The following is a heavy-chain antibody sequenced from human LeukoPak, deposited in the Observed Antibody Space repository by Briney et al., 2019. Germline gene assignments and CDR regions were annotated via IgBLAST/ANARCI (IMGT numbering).Heavy chain of an antibody. V-gene: IGHV4-38-2*02. CDR1: GYSISSGYY. CDR3: ASLFGYGYPFDY. Sequence: SETLSLTCTVSGYSISSGYYWGWIRQPPGKGLEWIGYIYHSGSTYYNPSLKSRVTISVDRSKNQFSLKLSSVTAADTAVYYCASLFGYGYPFDYWGQGTLVTVSS. CDR2: IYHSGST. J-gene: IGHJ4*02. D-gene: IGHD5-18*01.